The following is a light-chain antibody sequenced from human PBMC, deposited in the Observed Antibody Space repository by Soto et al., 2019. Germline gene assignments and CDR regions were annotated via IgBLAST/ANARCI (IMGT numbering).Light chain of an antibody. CDR3: CSYAGYSSFV. CDR2: EGS. J-gene: IGLJ1*01. CDR1: SSDVGSYNL. V-gene: IGLV2-23*03. Sequence: QSALTQPASVSGSPGQSITISCTGTSSDVGSYNLVSWYQQHPGKAPKLMIYEGSKRPSGVSNRFSASKSGNTASLTISGLQAEDEADYYCCSYAGYSSFVFGSGTNVTVL.